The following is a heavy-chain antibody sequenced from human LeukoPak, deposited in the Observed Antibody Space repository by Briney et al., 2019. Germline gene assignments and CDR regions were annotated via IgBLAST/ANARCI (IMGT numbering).Heavy chain of an antibody. CDR3: ARAGGLRIAVAPIDC. J-gene: IGHJ4*02. CDR2: IYSGGGT. D-gene: IGHD6-19*01. CDR1: GFTVSSNY. V-gene: IGHV3-53*01. Sequence: PGGSLRLSCAASGFTVSSNYMSWVRQAPGKGLEWVSVIYSGGGTFYADSVKGRFTISRDNSKNMLYLQMNSLRAEDTAVYCCARAGGLRIAVAPIDCWGQGTLVTVSS.